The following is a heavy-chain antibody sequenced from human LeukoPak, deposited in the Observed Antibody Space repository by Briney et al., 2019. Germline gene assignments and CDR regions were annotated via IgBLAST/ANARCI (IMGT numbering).Heavy chain of an antibody. J-gene: IGHJ6*02. CDR3: ARDLKGIYLYYYYGMDV. CDR2: INHSGST. CDR1: GGSFSGYY. Sequence: PSETLPLTCAVYGGSFSGYYWSWIRQPPGKGLEWIGEINHSGSTNYNPSLKSRVTISVDTSKNQFSLKLSSVTAADTAVYYCARDLKGIYLYYYYGMDVWGQGTTVTVSS. V-gene: IGHV4-34*01. D-gene: IGHD2/OR15-2a*01.